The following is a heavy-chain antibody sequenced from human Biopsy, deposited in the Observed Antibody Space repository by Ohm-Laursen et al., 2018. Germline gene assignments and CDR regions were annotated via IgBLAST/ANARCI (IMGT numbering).Heavy chain of an antibody. CDR3: ARAGVGSDGTDSYYYGMDV. D-gene: IGHD5-24*01. CDR1: GNTFATYH. Sequence: GASVKVSCKVSGNTFATYHIHWVRQAPGQGLEWMGVISPSGATTSFSQKFQGRITMTRDTSTGTVYMDQNSLGSEDTAVYYCARAGVGSDGTDSYYYGMDVWGPGTTVTVSS. V-gene: IGHV1-46*01. CDR2: ISPSGATT. J-gene: IGHJ6*02.